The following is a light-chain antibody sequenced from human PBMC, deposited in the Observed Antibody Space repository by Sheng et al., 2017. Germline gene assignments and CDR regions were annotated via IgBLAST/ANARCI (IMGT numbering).Light chain of an antibody. V-gene: IGKV1-6*01. CDR3: LQDYGWPWT. CDR2: GAS. Sequence: AIQMTQSPSSLSASVGDRVTITCRASQDINIFLGWYQQKPGKAPKLLIYGASSLQSGVPSRFSGSGSRTDFTLTISSLQPEDHATYYCLQDYGWPWTFGQGTKVEFK. CDR1: QDINIF. J-gene: IGKJ1*01.